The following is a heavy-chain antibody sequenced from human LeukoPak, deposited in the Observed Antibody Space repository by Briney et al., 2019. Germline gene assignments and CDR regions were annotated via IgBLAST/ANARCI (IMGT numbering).Heavy chain of an antibody. CDR1: GGSISSGGYS. V-gene: IGHV4-30-4*07. CDR2: IYYSGST. CDR3: ARSFYYGSGSYYDAFDI. J-gene: IGHJ3*02. Sequence: PSETLSLTCAVSGGSISSGGYSWSWIRQPPGKGLEWIGYIYYSGSTYYNPSLKSRVTISVDTSKDQFSLKLSSVTAADTAVYYCARSFYYGSGSYYDAFDIWGQGTMATVSS. D-gene: IGHD3-10*01.